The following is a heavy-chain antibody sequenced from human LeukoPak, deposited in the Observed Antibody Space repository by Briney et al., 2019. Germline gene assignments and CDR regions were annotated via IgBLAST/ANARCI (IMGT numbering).Heavy chain of an antibody. D-gene: IGHD3/OR15-3a*01. CDR2: IYCSGST. Sequence: TSETLSLTCTVSGGSISSSSYYWGWIRRPPGKGLEWIGSIYCSGSTYYNPYLKSRVTISVDTSKNQSSLKLSSVTAADTAVYYCARHGHEVRWTGLGHVDYWGQGTLVTVSS. V-gene: IGHV4-39*01. CDR1: GGSISSSSYY. CDR3: ARHGHEVRWTGLGHVDY. J-gene: IGHJ4*02.